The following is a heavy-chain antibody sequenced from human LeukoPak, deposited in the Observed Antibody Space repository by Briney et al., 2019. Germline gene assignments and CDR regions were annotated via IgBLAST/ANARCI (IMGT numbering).Heavy chain of an antibody. V-gene: IGHV3-48*04. CDR3: ARDKGLGPQDY. CDR1: GFTFSSYS. D-gene: IGHD7-27*01. J-gene: IGHJ4*02. Sequence: GSLRLSCAASGFTFSSYSMNWVRQAPGKGLEWVSYISSSSSTIYYADSVKGRFTISRDNAKNSLYLQMNSLRAEDTAVYYCARDKGLGPQDYWGQGTLVTVSS. CDR2: ISSSSSTI.